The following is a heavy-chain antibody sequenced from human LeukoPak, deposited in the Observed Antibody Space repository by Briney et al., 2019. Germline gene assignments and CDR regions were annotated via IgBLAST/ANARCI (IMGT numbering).Heavy chain of an antibody. D-gene: IGHD3-10*01. J-gene: IGHJ4*02. CDR1: GFTFSSYL. CDR3: ARVSSLLWF. CDR2: INQDGSEK. Sequence: GGSLRLSCAASGFTFSSYLMSWVRQAPGKGLEWVANINQDGSEKYYVDSVKGRFTISRDNAKNSLYLQMNSLRAEDTAVYYCARVSSLLWFGDQGTLVTVSS. V-gene: IGHV3-7*01.